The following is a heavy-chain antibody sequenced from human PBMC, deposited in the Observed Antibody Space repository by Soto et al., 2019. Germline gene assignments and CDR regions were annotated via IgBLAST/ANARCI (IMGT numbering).Heavy chain of an antibody. CDR1: GGTFSRYT. J-gene: IGHJ6*02. CDR3: ASHFTGVLVLGTSPPGGDNYGWDV. V-gene: IGHV1-69*02. CDR2: IIPILDIP. D-gene: IGHD2-8*02. Sequence: QVQLVQSGAEVKKPGSSVKVSCKASGGTFSRYTFTWVRQAPGQGLEWMGRIIPILDIPNYAQNFQGRVTITAAKAPSTAYMEPSSLRSDDTAVYYCASHFTGVLVLGTSPPGGDNYGWDVWGQGTTVTVSS.